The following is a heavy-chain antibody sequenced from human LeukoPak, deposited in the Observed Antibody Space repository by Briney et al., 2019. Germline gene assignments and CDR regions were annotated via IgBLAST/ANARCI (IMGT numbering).Heavy chain of an antibody. D-gene: IGHD3-22*01. V-gene: IGHV3-48*01. CDR1: GFTFSSYD. J-gene: IGHJ4*02. CDR2: ISSSSSTI. CDR3: ARGERITYYYDSSGYYYDY. Sequence: GGSLRLSCAASGFTFSSYDMNWVRQAPGKGLEWVSYISSSSSTIYYADSVKGRFTISRDNAKNSLYLQMNSLRAEDTAVYYCARGERITYYYDSSGYYYDYWGQGTLVTVSS.